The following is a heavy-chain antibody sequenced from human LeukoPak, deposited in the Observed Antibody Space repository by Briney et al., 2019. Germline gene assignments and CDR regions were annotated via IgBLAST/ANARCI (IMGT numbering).Heavy chain of an antibody. CDR2: IYHSGST. Sequence: TSETLSLTCTVSGYSISSGYYWGWIRQPPGKGLEWIGSIYHSGSTCYNPSLKSRATMSVDTSKNQFSLKLSSVTAADTAVYYCAREDIVLMVYAYWEPQRCWFDPWGQGTLVTVSS. CDR1: GYSISSGYY. J-gene: IGHJ5*02. D-gene: IGHD2-8*01. V-gene: IGHV4-38-2*02. CDR3: AREDIVLMVYAYWEPQRCWFDP.